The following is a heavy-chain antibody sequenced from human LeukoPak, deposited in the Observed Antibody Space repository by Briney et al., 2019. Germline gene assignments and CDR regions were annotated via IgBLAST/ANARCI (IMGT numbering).Heavy chain of an antibody. V-gene: IGHV3-23*01. Sequence: GGSLRLSCAASGFTFSAYGMSWVRQAPGKGLEWVSHISDTARDTWYANSVKGRFIISRDNSRDTVYLQMSSLRPEDTALYFCAKDNYGGIFASWGQGTLVTVSS. CDR1: GFTFSAYG. D-gene: IGHD4-17*01. CDR3: AKDNYGGIFAS. J-gene: IGHJ4*02. CDR2: ISDTARDT.